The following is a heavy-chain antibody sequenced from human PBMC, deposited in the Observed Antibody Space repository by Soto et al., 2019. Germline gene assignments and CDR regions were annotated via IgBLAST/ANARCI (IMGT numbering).Heavy chain of an antibody. D-gene: IGHD6-6*01. V-gene: IGHV4-39*01. CDR2: IYYSGST. J-gene: IGHJ6*02. CDR1: GDSLSSSSYS. CDR3: ARLGLAEYSTASGYYYSFGMDV. Sequence: SETLSITSTVSGDSLSSSSYSWGWIRQPPGKGLEWIGSIYYSGSTYYNPSLKSRVTISVDTSKNQFSLKLSSVTAADTAVYYCARLGLAEYSTASGYYYSFGMDVWGQG.